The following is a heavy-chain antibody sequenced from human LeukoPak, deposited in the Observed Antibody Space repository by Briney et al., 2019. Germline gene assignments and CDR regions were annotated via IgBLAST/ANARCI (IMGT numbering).Heavy chain of an antibody. J-gene: IGHJ3*02. CDR2: IYYSGST. Sequence: PSETLSLTCTVSGGSISSYYWSWIRQPPGKGLEWIGYIYYSGSTNNNPSLKSRVTISVDTSKNQFSLKLSSVTAADTAVYYCARPRRILDPLGAFDIWGQGTMVTVSS. V-gene: IGHV4-59*08. D-gene: IGHD3-16*01. CDR3: ARPRRILDPLGAFDI. CDR1: GGSISSYY.